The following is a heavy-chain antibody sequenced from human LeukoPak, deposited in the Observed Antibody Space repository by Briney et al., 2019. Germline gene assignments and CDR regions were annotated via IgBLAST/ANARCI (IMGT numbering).Heavy chain of an antibody. Sequence: AGGSLRLSCAASGFTFSSYAMSWVRQAPGKGLEWVSAISGSGGSTYYADSVKGRFTISRDNSKNTLYLQMNSLRAGDTAVYYCARAAYSSTWYSRYFDLWGRGTLVTVSS. CDR2: ISGSGGST. CDR3: ARAAYSSTWYSRYFDL. J-gene: IGHJ2*01. V-gene: IGHV3-23*01. D-gene: IGHD6-13*01. CDR1: GFTFSSYA.